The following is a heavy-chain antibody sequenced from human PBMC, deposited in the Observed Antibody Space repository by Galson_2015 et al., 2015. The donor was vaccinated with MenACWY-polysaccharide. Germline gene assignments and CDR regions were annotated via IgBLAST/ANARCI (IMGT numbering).Heavy chain of an antibody. V-gene: IGHV3-23*01. CDR1: GFTFSSYA. CDR2: ISGGHR. Sequence: SLRLSCAASGFTFSSYAMTWVRQAPGKGLQWVSAISGGHRHYADSVKGRFTISRDNSKDTVYLQMDNLRAEDTAVYYCGKVAGFCSDATCYADYWGQGTLVTVSS. D-gene: IGHD2-15*01. J-gene: IGHJ4*02. CDR3: GKVAGFCSDATCYADY.